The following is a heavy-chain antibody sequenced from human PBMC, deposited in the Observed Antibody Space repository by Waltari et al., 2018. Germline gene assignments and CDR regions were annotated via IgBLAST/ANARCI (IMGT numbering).Heavy chain of an antibody. Sequence: QVQLVQSGAEVKKPGASVKVSCKASGYTLTSYDINWVRLATGQGLEWMGWMNPNSGNTGYAQKFQGRVTITRNTSISTAYMELSSLRSEDTAVYYCASQEIAAAGFYAFDIWGQGTMVTVSS. CDR1: GYTLTSYD. D-gene: IGHD6-13*01. CDR2: MNPNSGNT. J-gene: IGHJ3*02. V-gene: IGHV1-8*03. CDR3: ASQEIAAAGFYAFDI.